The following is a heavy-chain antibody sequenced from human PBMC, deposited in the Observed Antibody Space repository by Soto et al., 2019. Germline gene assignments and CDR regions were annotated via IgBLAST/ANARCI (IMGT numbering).Heavy chain of an antibody. Sequence: GGSLRLSCAASGLTFSSYSMNWVRQAPGKGLEWVSSISSSSSYIYYADSVKGRFTISRDNAKNSLYLQMNSLRAEDTAVYDCARGNSSSWPNFDYWGQGTLVTVSS. J-gene: IGHJ4*02. V-gene: IGHV3-21*01. CDR1: GLTFSSYS. CDR2: ISSSSSYI. D-gene: IGHD6-13*01. CDR3: ARGNSSSWPNFDY.